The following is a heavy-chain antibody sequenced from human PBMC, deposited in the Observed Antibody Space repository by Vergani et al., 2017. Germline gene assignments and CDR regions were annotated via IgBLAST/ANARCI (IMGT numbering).Heavy chain of an antibody. CDR3: AKGVYCSSTSCYEGRGYYYGMGV. D-gene: IGHD2-2*01. CDR1: GVTFSNYR. V-gene: IGHV3-21*04. CDR2: ISSSGRYI. Sequence: EVQLVDSGGGLVKPGGSLRLSCAASGVTFSNYRMNWVRQGPGKGLEWVSSISSSGRYIFYADSVKGRFTISRDNSKNTLYLQMNSLRADDTAVYYCAKGVYCSSTSCYEGRGYYYGMGVWGQGTTVTFSS. J-gene: IGHJ6*02.